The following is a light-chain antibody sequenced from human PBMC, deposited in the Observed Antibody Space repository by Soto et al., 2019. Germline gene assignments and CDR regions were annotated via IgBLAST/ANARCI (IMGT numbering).Light chain of an antibody. Sequence: QSVLTQPASVSGSPGQSITISCTGTNSDVGGYNYVSWYQQHPGKAPKLMICDVSNRPSGVSNRFSGSKSGNTASLTISGLQAEDEADYYCSSYTSSSTLAFGGGTKLTVL. V-gene: IGLV2-14*01. CDR1: NSDVGGYNY. CDR2: DVS. CDR3: SSYTSSSTLA. J-gene: IGLJ3*02.